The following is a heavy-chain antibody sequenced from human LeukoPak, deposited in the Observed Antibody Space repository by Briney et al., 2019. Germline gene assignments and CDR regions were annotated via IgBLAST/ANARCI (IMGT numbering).Heavy chain of an antibody. D-gene: IGHD3-3*01. CDR1: GGSIRSYY. CDR3: ARIVPFSITTYGTNWFDP. Sequence: SETLSLTCTVSGGSIRSYYWNWIRQPPGKGLEWIAYKYYSGSTNYNPSLKSRVTISVDTSKNQFSLRLSSVTAADTAVYYCARIVPFSITTYGTNWFDPWGQGTLVTVSS. V-gene: IGHV4-59*08. CDR2: KYYSGST. J-gene: IGHJ5*02.